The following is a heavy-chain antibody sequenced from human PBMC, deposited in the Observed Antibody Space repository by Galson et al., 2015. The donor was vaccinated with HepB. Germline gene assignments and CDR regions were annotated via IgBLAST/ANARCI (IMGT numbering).Heavy chain of an antibody. V-gene: IGHV1-3*01. CDR1: GYTFTSYA. Sequence: SVKVSCKASGYTFTSYAMHWVRQAPGQRLEWMGWINAGNGNTKYSQKFQGRVTITRDTSASTAYMELSSLRSEDTAVYYCARGTSPSGWPYYFDYWGQGTLVTVSS. CDR2: INAGNGNT. D-gene: IGHD6-19*01. J-gene: IGHJ4*02. CDR3: ARGTSPSGWPYYFDY.